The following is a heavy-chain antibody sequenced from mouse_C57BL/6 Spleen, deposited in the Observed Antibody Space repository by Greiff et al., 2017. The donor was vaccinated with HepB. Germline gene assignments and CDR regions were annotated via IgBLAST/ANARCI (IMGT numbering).Heavy chain of an antibody. D-gene: IGHD2-5*01. Sequence: EVQLVESGGGLVKPGGSLKLSCAASGFTFSDYGMHWVRQAPEKGLEWVAYISSGSSTIYYADTVKGRFTISRDNAKNTLFLQMTSLRSEDTAMYYCATDYSNYYYAMDYWGQGTSVTVSS. V-gene: IGHV5-17*01. CDR3: ATDYSNYYYAMDY. CDR1: GFTFSDYG. J-gene: IGHJ4*01. CDR2: ISSGSSTI.